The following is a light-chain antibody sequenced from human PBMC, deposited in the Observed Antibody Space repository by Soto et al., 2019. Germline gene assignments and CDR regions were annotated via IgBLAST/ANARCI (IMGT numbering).Light chain of an antibody. J-gene: IGKJ4*01. CDR1: QPILRW. Sequence: DIQMTQSPSSVSASVVDRVTIACRASQPILRWLAWYQQKPGKVPKLLIYAASTLQSGVPSRFSGSGSGTDFTLTISSLQPEDFATYYCQQAFTSPTFGGGTKLEV. V-gene: IGKV1-12*01. CDR2: AAS. CDR3: QQAFTSPT.